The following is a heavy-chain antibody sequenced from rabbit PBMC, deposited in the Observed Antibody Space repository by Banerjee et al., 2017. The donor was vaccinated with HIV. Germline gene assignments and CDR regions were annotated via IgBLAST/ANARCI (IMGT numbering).Heavy chain of an antibody. Sequence: QSLEESGGGLVQPEVSLTLTCKASGVDFSSFYNFLCWLRQAPGRGREWIVCAYLNVCTTTYYASWSKGRFTIAKTSSSTVTLQMTSLTAADTGAYFCVRESAGYVSLIYTYEGMDLWGPGTLVTVS. CDR2: AYLNVCTTT. D-gene: IGHD6-1*01. CDR3: VRESAGYVSLIYTYEGMDL. CDR1: GVDFSSFYN. J-gene: IGHJ6*01. V-gene: IGHV1S40*01.